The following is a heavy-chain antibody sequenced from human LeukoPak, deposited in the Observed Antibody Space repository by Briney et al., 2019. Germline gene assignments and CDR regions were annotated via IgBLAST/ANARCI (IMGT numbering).Heavy chain of an antibody. J-gene: IGHJ5*02. Sequence: PGGSLRLSCAASGFTFSGSAMHWVRQASGKGLEWVGRIRGKANSYATAYAGSVKGRFTISRDDSKNTAYLQMNSLKTEDTAVYYCTRLHPVFLGFDPWGQGTLVTVSS. V-gene: IGHV3-73*01. CDR3: TRLHPVFLGFDP. CDR1: GFTFSGSA. CDR2: IRGKANSYAT.